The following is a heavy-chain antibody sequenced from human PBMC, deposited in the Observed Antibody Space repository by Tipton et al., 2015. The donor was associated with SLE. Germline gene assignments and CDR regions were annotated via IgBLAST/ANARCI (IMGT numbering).Heavy chain of an antibody. V-gene: IGHV3-30*04. D-gene: IGHD6-6*01. CDR3: AGDAREYSGAARSGLDY. J-gene: IGHJ4*02. CDR2: ISYEGSQK. CDR1: GFTFGSYA. Sequence: SLRLSCAASGFTFGSYAMHWVRQAPGKGLEWVAVISYEGSQKDYADSVKGRVTVSRDASKSTVYLQMDSLRAEDTAMYYCAGDAREYSGAARSGLDYWGQGPLVTVSS.